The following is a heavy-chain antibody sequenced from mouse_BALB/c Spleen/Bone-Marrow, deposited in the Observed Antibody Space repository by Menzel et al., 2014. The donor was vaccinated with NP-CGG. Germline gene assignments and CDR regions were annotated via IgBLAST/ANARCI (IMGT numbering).Heavy chain of an antibody. CDR3: ARSGSSSGYFDY. Sequence: EVQRVESGGGLVQPGGSRKLSCAASGFTFSSFGMHWVRQAPEKGLEWVAYISSGSSTICYADTVMGRFTISRDNPKNTLFLQMTSLRSEDTGMYYCARSGSSSGYFDYWGQGTTLTVSS. CDR1: GFTFSSFG. V-gene: IGHV5-17*02. D-gene: IGHD1-1*01. J-gene: IGHJ2*01. CDR2: ISSGSSTI.